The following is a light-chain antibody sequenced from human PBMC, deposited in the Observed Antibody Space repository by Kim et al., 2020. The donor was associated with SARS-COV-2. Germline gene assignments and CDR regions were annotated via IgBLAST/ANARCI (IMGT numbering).Light chain of an antibody. Sequence: SVGDRVTITGRASQGISSHLAWYQQKPGKAPKLLIYAASTLQSGVPLRFSGSGSGTEFTLTISSLQPEDFATYYCQQLNSYPRLTFGGGTKVDIK. CDR1: QGISSH. V-gene: IGKV1-9*01. CDR2: AAS. CDR3: QQLNSYPRLT. J-gene: IGKJ4*01.